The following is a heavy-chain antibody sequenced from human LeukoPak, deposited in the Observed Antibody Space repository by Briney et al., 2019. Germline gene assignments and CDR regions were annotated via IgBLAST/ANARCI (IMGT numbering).Heavy chain of an antibody. CDR3: ARVIMIRGADLTPHDAFDI. Sequence: ASVKVSCKASGYTFTSYYMHWVRQAPGQGLEWMGIINPSGGSTSYAQKFQGRVTMTRDTSTSTVYMELSSLRSEDTAVYYCARVIMIRGADLTPHDAFDIWGQGTMVTVSS. CDR1: GYTFTSYY. CDR2: INPSGGST. D-gene: IGHD3-10*01. J-gene: IGHJ3*02. V-gene: IGHV1-46*01.